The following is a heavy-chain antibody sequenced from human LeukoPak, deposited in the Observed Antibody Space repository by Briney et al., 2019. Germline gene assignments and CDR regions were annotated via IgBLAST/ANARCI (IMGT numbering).Heavy chain of an antibody. CDR2: IDYSGTT. D-gene: IGHD4/OR15-4a*01. V-gene: IGHV4-59*01. CDR1: GDSIRDNL. CDR3: ARRVAMTMWGMENWLDP. Sequence: SETLSLTCTVSGDSIRDNLWNWIRQPPGKGLEWIGYIDYSGTTNYNPSLRSRVTISLDASKNQLSLKLTSMTAADTALYYCARRVAMTMWGMENWLDPWGLGTLVTVSS. J-gene: IGHJ5*02.